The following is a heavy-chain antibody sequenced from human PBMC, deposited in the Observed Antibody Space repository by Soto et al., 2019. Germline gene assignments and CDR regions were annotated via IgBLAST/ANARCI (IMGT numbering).Heavy chain of an antibody. Sequence: GGYLRLSCAASGFSFSISPMHWVRQAPGKGPEWVALISYDGTNKFYADSVKGRFTISRDNSKSTLYLQVDSLRPEDAAVYYCARDPKTSGGQHWAFNYFDSWGQGTLV. D-gene: IGHD7-27*01. V-gene: IGHV3-30-3*01. CDR2: ISYDGTNK. J-gene: IGHJ4*02. CDR3: ARDPKTSGGQHWAFNYFDS. CDR1: GFSFSISP.